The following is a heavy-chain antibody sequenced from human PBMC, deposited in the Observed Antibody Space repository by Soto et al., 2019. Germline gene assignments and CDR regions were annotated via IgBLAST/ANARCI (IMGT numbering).Heavy chain of an antibody. Sequence: SLRLSCAASGFTFSSYGMHWVRQAPGKGLEWVANIKQDGSEKYYVDSVKGRFTISRDNAKNSLYLQMNSLRAEDTAVYYCARDPDTTSWAKYYYYMDVWGKGTTVTVSS. D-gene: IGHD2-2*01. CDR2: IKQDGSEK. CDR1: GFTFSSYG. J-gene: IGHJ6*03. CDR3: ARDPDTTSWAKYYYYMDV. V-gene: IGHV3-7*01.